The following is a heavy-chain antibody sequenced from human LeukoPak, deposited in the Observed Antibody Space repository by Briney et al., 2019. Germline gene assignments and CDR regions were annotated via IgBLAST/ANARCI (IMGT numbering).Heavy chain of an antibody. J-gene: IGHJ4*02. D-gene: IGHD5-24*01. Sequence: GGSLRLSCAAPGFMFSSNWMSWVRLAPGKGLEWVANIKEDGTETYYVDSVKGRFTISRDNAKNSLYLQMNSLRVEDTAVYYCAKEGRSLQTYWGQGTLVTVSS. CDR3: AKEGRSLQTY. CDR2: IKEDGTET. CDR1: GFMFSSNW. V-gene: IGHV3-7*03.